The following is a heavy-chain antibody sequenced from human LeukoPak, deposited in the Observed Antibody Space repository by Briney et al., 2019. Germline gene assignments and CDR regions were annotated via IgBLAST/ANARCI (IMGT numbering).Heavy chain of an antibody. D-gene: IGHD1-1*01. V-gene: IGHV4-34*01. Sequence: SETPYLTCAVYGGSFSTYYWSWIRQSPGKGLEWIAEINHRGDTNYNPSVKSRVTISVGTSKNQFSLKVTSLTAADTAVYYCARGPTISETGYFDYWGQGTLVTVSS. CDR3: ARGPTISETGYFDY. J-gene: IGHJ4*03. CDR2: INHRGDT. CDR1: GGSFSTYY.